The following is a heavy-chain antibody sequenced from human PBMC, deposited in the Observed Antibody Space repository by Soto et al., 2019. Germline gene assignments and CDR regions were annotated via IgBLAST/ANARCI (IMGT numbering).Heavy chain of an antibody. CDR3: ARGPEYSYGPNDYFDY. D-gene: IGHD5-18*01. CDR1: GFTFSSYG. V-gene: IGHV3-33*01. J-gene: IGHJ4*02. Sequence: GGSLRLSCAASGFTFSSYGMHWVRQAPGKGLEWVAVIWYDGSNKYYADSVKGRFTISRDNSKNTLYLQMNSLRAEDTAVYYCARGPEYSYGPNDYFDYWGQGTLVTVYS. CDR2: IWYDGSNK.